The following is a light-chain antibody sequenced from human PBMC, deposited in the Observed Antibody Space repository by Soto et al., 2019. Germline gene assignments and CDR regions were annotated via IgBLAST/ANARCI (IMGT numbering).Light chain of an antibody. V-gene: IGKV1-5*01. Sequence: DIQMTQSPSTLSASVGDRVTITCRASQSISSWLAWYQQKPGKAPKLLIYDASSLESGVPSRFRGSGSGTEFTLTISSLQPDDFATYYCQQYNSYSALTFGGGTKVEIK. J-gene: IGKJ4*01. CDR2: DAS. CDR1: QSISSW. CDR3: QQYNSYSALT.